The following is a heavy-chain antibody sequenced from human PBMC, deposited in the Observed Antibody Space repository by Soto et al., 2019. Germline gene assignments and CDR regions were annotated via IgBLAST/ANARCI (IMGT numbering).Heavy chain of an antibody. V-gene: IGHV4-59*01. CDR3: AREGGYSGYGHFDY. D-gene: IGHD5-12*01. J-gene: IGHJ4*02. Sequence: SETLSLTCTVSGGSISSYYWSWIRQPPGKGLEWIGYIYYSGSTNYNPSLKSRVTISVDTSKNQFSLKLSSVTAADTAVYYCAREGGYSGYGHFDYWGQGTLVTAPQ. CDR2: IYYSGST. CDR1: GGSISSYY.